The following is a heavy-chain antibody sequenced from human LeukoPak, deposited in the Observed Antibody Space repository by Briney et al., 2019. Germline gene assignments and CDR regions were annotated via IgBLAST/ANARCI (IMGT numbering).Heavy chain of an antibody. Sequence: SETLSLTCTVSGGSISSYYWSWIRQPPGKGLEWIGYIYYSGSTNYNPSLKSRVTISLDTSKNQFSLKLSSVTAADTAVYYCARQGSGCLQVDYWGQGTLVTVSS. D-gene: IGHD5/OR15-5a*01. J-gene: IGHJ4*02. V-gene: IGHV4-59*08. CDR2: IYYSGST. CDR3: ARQGSGCLQVDY. CDR1: GGSISSYY.